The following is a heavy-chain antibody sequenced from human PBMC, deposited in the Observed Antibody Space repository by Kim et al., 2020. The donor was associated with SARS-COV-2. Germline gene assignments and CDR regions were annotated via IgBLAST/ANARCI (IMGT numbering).Heavy chain of an antibody. CDR1: GFTFSSYE. CDR3: ERLGAYSSSWYHNYYYYYGMDV. CDR2: ISSSGSTI. J-gene: IGHJ6*02. Sequence: GGSLRLSCAASGFTFSSYEMNWVRQAPGKGLEWVSYISSSGSTIYYADSVKGRFTISRDNAKNSLYLQMNSLRAEDTAVYYCERLGAYSSSWYHNYYYYYGMDVWGQGTTVSVSS. D-gene: IGHD6-13*01. V-gene: IGHV3-48*03.